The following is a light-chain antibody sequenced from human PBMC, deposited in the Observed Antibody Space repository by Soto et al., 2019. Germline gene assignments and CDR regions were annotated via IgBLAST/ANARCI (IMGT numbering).Light chain of an antibody. CDR1: QSVSSY. V-gene: IGKV3-11*01. CDR2: DAS. CDR3: QQRTNWPPVVA. Sequence: EIVLTQSPATLSLSPGERATLSCRASQSVSSYLAWYQQKPGQAPRLLIYDASNRATGIPARFSGSGSGTDFTLTIGSLEPEDFAVYYCQQRTNWPPVVAFGPGTKVDIK. J-gene: IGKJ3*01.